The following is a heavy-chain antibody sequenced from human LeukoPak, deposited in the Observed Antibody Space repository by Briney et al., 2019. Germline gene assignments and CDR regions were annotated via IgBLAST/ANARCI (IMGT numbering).Heavy chain of an antibody. D-gene: IGHD3-22*01. CDR1: GFTLRSYT. CDR3: ARDSDYDSSGYCFDY. CDR2: IGISSNKI. V-gene: IGHV3-21*01. J-gene: IGHJ4*02. Sequence: GGSLRLSCAASGFTLRSYTMNWVRQAPGKGLEWVSSIGISSNKIYYADSVKGRFIISRDNAKNSVYLQMNSLRAEDTAVYYCARDSDYDSSGYCFDYWGQGTLVTVSS.